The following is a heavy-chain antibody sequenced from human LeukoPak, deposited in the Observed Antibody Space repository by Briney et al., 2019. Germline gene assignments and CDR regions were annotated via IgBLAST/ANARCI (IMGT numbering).Heavy chain of an antibody. CDR2: TYYRSKWYN. J-gene: IGHJ6*02. CDR3: ARRWDGSGSYYSDYYYYYGMDV. V-gene: IGHV6-1*01. Sequence: SPTLSLTFAITGASVSINSAAWNWIRQSPSRGLEWLGSTYYRSKWYNDYAVSVKSRITINPDTSKNQFSLQLNSVTPADTAVYSWARRWDGSGSYYSDYYYYYGMDVWGQGTTVTVSS. D-gene: IGHD3-10*01. CDR1: GASVSINSAA.